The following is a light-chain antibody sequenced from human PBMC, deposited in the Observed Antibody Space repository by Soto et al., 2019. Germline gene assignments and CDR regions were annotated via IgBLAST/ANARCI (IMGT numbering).Light chain of an antibody. CDR3: QQLNSYPWT. V-gene: IGKV1-9*01. J-gene: IGKJ1*01. CDR2: AAS. Sequence: DIQLTQSPSFLSASGGDRVTITCRASQGISSYLAWYQQKPGKAPKLLIYAASTLQRGVPSRFSGSGSGTEFTLTISSLQPEDFATYYCQQLNSYPWTFGQGTKVEIK. CDR1: QGISSY.